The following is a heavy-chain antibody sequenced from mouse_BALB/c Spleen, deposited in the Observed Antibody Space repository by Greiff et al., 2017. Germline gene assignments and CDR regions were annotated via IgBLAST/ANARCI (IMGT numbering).Heavy chain of an antibody. V-gene: IGHV1-87*01. J-gene: IGHJ2*01. D-gene: IGHD4-1*01. CDR3: ARLGPRNYFDY. CDR1: GYTFTSYW. Sequence: VKLQESGAELARPGASVKLSCKASGYTFTSYWMQWVKQRPGQGLAWIGAIYPGDGDTRYTQKFKGKATLTADKSSSTAYMQLSSLASEDSAVYYCARLGPRNYFDYWGQGTTLTVSS. CDR2: IYPGDGDT.